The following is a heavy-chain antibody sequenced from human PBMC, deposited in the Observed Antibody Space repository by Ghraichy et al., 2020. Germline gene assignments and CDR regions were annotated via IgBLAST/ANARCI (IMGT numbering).Heavy chain of an antibody. Sequence: SETLSLTCAVYGGSFSGYYWSWIRQPPGKGLEWIGEINHSGSTNYNPSLKSRVTISVDTSKNQFSLKLSSVTAADTAVYYCARGRWLHRSFDIWGQGTMVTVSS. V-gene: IGHV4-34*01. CDR3: ARGRWLHRSFDI. CDR2: INHSGST. CDR1: GGSFSGYY. J-gene: IGHJ3*02. D-gene: IGHD5-24*01.